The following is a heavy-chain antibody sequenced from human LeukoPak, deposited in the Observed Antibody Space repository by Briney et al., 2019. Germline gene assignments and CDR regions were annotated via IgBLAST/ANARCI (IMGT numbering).Heavy chain of an antibody. Sequence: GGSLRLSCAASGFTFSSYAMSWLRQTPGRGLEWVSAISGSGSTTYYADSVKGHFTISRDNSKNTLYLQMDSLTAEDTAIYYCAKDRGTSGRHSRFDYWGQGTLVTVSS. CDR1: GFTFSSYA. CDR3: AKDRGTSGRHSRFDY. CDR2: ISGSGSTT. J-gene: IGHJ4*02. V-gene: IGHV3-23*01. D-gene: IGHD2-2*01.